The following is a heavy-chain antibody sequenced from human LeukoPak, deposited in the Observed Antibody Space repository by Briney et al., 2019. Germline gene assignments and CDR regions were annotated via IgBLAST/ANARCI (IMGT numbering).Heavy chain of an antibody. CDR2: ISSSSSTI. V-gene: IGHV3-48*04. Sequence: PGGSLRLSCAASGFTFSSYSMNWVRQAPGKGLEWVSYISSSSSTIYYADSVKGRFTISRDNAKNSLYLQMNSLRAEDTAVYYCARGKHIVVVTAIRGAFDIWGQGTMVTVSS. CDR1: GFTFSSYS. CDR3: ARGKHIVVVTAIRGAFDI. J-gene: IGHJ3*02. D-gene: IGHD2-21*02.